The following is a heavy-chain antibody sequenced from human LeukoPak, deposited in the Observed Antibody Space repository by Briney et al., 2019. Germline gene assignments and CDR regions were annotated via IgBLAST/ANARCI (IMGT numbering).Heavy chain of an antibody. CDR2: INPNSGGT. D-gene: IGHD6-13*01. V-gene: IGHV1-2*02. CDR1: GYTFTGYY. Sequence: GASVKVSCKASGYTFTGYYMHWVRQAPGQGLEWMGWINPNSGGTNYAQKFQGRVTMTRDTSISTAYMELSRLRSDDTAVYYCARGSRPQYSSSWSDAFDIWGQGTMVTVSS. J-gene: IGHJ3*02. CDR3: ARGSRPQYSSSWSDAFDI.